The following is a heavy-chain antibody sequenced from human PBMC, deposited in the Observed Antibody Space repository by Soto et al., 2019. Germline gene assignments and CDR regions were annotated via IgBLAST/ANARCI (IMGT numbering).Heavy chain of an antibody. D-gene: IGHD3-10*01. CDR1: GASISTYY. V-gene: IGHV4-59*08. CDR2: IYFNAIT. Sequence: SETLSLTCTVSGASISTYYWSWIRQPPGKGLERIGDIYFNAITNYNPSLKSRVTISVDTSENQLSLKLSFVTAADTAVYFCANSYPGSWSFPTWGQGTLVTVSS. CDR3: ANSYPGSWSFPT. J-gene: IGHJ5*02.